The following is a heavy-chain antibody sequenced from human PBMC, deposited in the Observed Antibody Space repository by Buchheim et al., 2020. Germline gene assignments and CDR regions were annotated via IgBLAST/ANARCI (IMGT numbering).Heavy chain of an antibody. Sequence: QLQLQESGPGLVKPSETLSLTCTVSGGSISSSSYYWGWIRQPPGKGLEWIGSIYYSGSTSYNPSLKSRVTISVDTSTNQFSLKLSSVTAEDTAVYYCARDLGQQPYYYGMDVWGQGTT. J-gene: IGHJ6*02. CDR2: IYYSGST. D-gene: IGHD6-13*01. CDR3: ARDLGQQPYYYGMDV. CDR1: GGSISSSSYY. V-gene: IGHV4-39*07.